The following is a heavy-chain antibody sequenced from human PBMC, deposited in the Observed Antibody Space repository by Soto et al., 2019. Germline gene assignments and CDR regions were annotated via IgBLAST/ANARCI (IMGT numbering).Heavy chain of an antibody. CDR3: ARVAYYYDSSGYYGDY. D-gene: IGHD3-22*01. CDR1: GFTFSIYG. V-gene: IGHV3-33*01. Sequence: QVQLVESGGRVVQPGRSLRLSCAASGFTFSIYGMHWVRQAPGKGLEWVAVMWYDGSNKYYADSVKGRFTISRDNSKNTLYRQMNSLRAEDTAVYYCARVAYYYDSSGYYGDYWGQGTLVTVSS. CDR2: MWYDGSNK. J-gene: IGHJ4*02.